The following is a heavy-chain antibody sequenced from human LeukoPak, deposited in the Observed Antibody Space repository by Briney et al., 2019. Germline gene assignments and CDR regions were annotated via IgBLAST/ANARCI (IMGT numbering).Heavy chain of an antibody. Sequence: PSETLSLTCTVSGGSISSSSYYWGWLRQPPGTGLQWIGSIYYSGSTYYNPSLKSRVTISVDTSKNQFSLKLSSVTAADPAVYYCARAQPGYSSGDDAFDIWGQGTMVTVSS. CDR2: IYYSGST. D-gene: IGHD6-19*01. V-gene: IGHV4-39*07. CDR1: GGSISSSSYY. CDR3: ARAQPGYSSGDDAFDI. J-gene: IGHJ3*02.